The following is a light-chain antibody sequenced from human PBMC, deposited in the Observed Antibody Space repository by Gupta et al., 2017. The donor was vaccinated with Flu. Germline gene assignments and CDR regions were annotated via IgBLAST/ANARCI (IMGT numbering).Light chain of an antibody. CDR1: SSNIGSNT. Sequence: QSVLTQPPSASGTPGQRVTIPCAGSSSNIGSNTVTWYQQLPGKAPKLLIYRNNQRPSGVPERFSGSKSGTTATLTISGLQAEDEADYYCAAWDATRNGWVFGGGTKLTVL. CDR3: AAWDATRNGWV. V-gene: IGLV1-44*01. J-gene: IGLJ3*02. CDR2: RNN.